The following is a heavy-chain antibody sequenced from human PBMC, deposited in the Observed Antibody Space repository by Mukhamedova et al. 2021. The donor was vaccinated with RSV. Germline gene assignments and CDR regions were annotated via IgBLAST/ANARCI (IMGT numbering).Heavy chain of an antibody. V-gene: IGHV3-30*18. CDR1: G. D-gene: IGHD6-6*01. CDR3: AKEGSSSGCYYYYMDV. J-gene: IGHJ6*03. CDR2: ISYDGSNK. Sequence: GMHWVRQAPGKGLEWVAVISYDGSNKYYADSVKGRFTISRDNSKNTLYLQMNSLRAEDTAVYYCAKEGSSSGCYYYYMDVWGKG.